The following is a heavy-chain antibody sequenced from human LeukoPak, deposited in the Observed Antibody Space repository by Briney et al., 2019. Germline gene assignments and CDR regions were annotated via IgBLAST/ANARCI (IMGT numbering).Heavy chain of an antibody. J-gene: IGHJ4*02. V-gene: IGHV1-2*02. CDR2: IEPNGGGT. D-gene: IGHD6-13*01. CDR1: GYTFTGYY. Sequence: ASVMVSCEASGYTFTGYYIHWVRQAPGQGLEWMGWIEPNGGGTRYAQKFQGRVTMTRHTSISTAYMELSRLRSDDTAVYYCARDTQGNSFEFWGQGSLVTVSS. CDR3: ARDTQGNSFEF.